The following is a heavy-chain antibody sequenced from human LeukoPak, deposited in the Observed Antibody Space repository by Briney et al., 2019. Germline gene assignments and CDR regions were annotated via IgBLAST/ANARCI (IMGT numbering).Heavy chain of an antibody. Sequence: PGGSLRLSCAASGFTFNDYAMSWVRQAPGKGLEGVSGISDSGRTPYYTDSVKGRFTISRDNSKNTVYLKMRNLRADDTAVYFCARHDSFIPYWGQGIVVTVSS. CDR1: GFTFNDYA. V-gene: IGHV3-23*01. J-gene: IGHJ4*02. CDR3: ARHDSFIPY. CDR2: ISDSGRTP. D-gene: IGHD3-16*02.